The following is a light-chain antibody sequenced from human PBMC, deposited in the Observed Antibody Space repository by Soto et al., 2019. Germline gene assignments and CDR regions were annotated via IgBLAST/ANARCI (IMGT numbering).Light chain of an antibody. CDR3: SSYTSSSTPVV. V-gene: IGLV2-14*01. CDR2: DVT. J-gene: IGLJ2*01. CDR1: SGDVGGYDY. Sequence: QSALTQPASVSGSPGQSITISCTGTSGDVGGYDYVSWYQQHPGKAPKIMIYDVTKRPSGVSDRFSGSKSGYTASLTISGLQAEDEADYYCSSYTSSSTPVVFGGGTKLTVL.